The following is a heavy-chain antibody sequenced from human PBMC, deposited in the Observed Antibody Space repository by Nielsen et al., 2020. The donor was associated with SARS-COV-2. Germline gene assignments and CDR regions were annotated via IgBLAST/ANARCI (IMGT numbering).Heavy chain of an antibody. V-gene: IGHV3-11*03. D-gene: IGHD3-10*01. Sequence: GGSLRLSCVASGFTFSDYYMSWIRQAPGKGLEWLSYISDSGAYTNYADSVKGRFTISRDNAKNSLFLQMNSLSADDTAVYYCARKGGGYYGSGERLSYYYYGMDVWGQGTTVTVPS. CDR2: ISDSGAYT. J-gene: IGHJ6*02. CDR1: GFTFSDYY. CDR3: ARKGGGYYGSGERLSYYYYGMDV.